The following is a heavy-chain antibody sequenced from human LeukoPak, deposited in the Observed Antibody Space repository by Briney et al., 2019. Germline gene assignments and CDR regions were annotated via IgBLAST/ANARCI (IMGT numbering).Heavy chain of an antibody. Sequence: PSETLSLTCAVYGGSFSGYYWSWLRQPPGKGLEWVGEINHSGSTNYNPSLKSRVTISVDTSKNHFSLKLSSVTAADTAVYYCARAGQDPLDIVVVPAAKYFDYWGQGTLVTVSS. V-gene: IGHV4-34*01. J-gene: IGHJ4*02. D-gene: IGHD2-2*01. CDR3: ARAGQDPLDIVVVPAAKYFDY. CDR1: GGSFSGYY. CDR2: INHSGST.